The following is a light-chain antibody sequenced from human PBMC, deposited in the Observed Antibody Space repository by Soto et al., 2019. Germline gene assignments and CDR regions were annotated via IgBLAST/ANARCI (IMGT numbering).Light chain of an antibody. CDR2: GAS. V-gene: IGKV3-15*01. Sequence: EIVMTQSPATLSVSPGETAPLSFRASQSVSSNLAWYQQKPGQAPRLLIYGASTRATGIPARFSGSGSGTEFTLTISSLQSEDFAVYYCQQYNNWPITFGQGTRLEI. J-gene: IGKJ5*01. CDR3: QQYNNWPIT. CDR1: QSVSSN.